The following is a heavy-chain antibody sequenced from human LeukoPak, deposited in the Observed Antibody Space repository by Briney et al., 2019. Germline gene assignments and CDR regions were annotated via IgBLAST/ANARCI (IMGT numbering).Heavy chain of an antibody. D-gene: IGHD1-1*01. CDR1: GFTFSSYA. Sequence: GGSLRLSCAASGFTFSSYAMSWVRQAPGKGLEWVSGISWNSGSVGYADSVKGRFTISRDNAKNSLYLQLNSLRAEDTALYYCAKDRSHTVGTTYSWGQGTLVIVSS. V-gene: IGHV3-9*01. CDR2: ISWNSGSV. CDR3: AKDRSHTVGTTYS. J-gene: IGHJ4*02.